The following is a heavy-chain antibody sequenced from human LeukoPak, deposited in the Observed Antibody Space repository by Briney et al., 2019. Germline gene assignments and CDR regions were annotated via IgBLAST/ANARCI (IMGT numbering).Heavy chain of an antibody. D-gene: IGHD5-18*01. CDR2: IYYSGST. V-gene: IGHV4-39*07. J-gene: IGHJ4*02. CDR1: GDSISSTNYY. CDR3: ARAGYNYGIDY. Sequence: PSETLSLTCTVSGDSISSTNYYWGWIRQPPGKGLEWIGSIYYSGSTYYNPSLKSRVTISLDTSKNQFSLKLNSVTAADTAVYYCARAGYNYGIDYWGQGTLVTVSS.